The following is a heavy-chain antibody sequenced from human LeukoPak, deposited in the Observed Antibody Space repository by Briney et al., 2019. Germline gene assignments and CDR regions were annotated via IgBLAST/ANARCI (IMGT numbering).Heavy chain of an antibody. CDR1: GFTLNTYA. CDR3: AKPYSSSWYSFDY. V-gene: IGHV3-30*04. J-gene: IGHJ4*02. CDR2: ISYDGSQK. D-gene: IGHD6-13*01. Sequence: GGSLRLSCAASGFTLNTYAMHWVRQAPGKGLEWVAIISYDGSQKYYADSLRGRFTISRDNSKNTLYLQMNSLRAEDTAVYYCAKPYSSSWYSFDYWGQGTLVTVSS.